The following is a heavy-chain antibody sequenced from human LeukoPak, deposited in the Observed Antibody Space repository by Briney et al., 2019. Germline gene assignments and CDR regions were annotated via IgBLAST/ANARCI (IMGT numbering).Heavy chain of an antibody. CDR2: ISGSGGST. CDR3: AKSFGPVIAAAGTGAD. V-gene: IGHV3-23*01. J-gene: IGHJ4*02. Sequence: ETLSLTCGVSGGSISSGNWWTWVRQPPGKGLEWVSVISGSGGSTDCADSVKGRFTISRDNSKNTLYLQMNSLRAEDTAVYYCAKSFGPVIAAAGTGADWGQGTPVIVSS. CDR1: GGSISSGNW. D-gene: IGHD6-13*01.